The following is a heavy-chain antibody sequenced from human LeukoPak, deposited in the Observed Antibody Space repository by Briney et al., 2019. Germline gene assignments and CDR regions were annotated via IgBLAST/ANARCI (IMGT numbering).Heavy chain of an antibody. D-gene: IGHD3-10*01. J-gene: IGHJ4*02. CDR3: ARGIWFGELLWGAFDS. V-gene: IGHV3-48*04. CDR2: ISSSGSTI. CDR1: GFTFSSYS. Sequence: GGSLRLSCAASGFTFSSYSMNWVHQAPGKGLEWVSYISSSGSTIYYADSVKGRFSISRDNAKTSLYLQMDSLGAEDTAIYYCARGIWFGELLWGAFDSWGQGALVTVSS.